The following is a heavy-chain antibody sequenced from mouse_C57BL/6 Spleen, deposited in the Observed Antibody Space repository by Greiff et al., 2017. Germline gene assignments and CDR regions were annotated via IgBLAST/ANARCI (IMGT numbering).Heavy chain of an antibody. D-gene: IGHD2-5*01. J-gene: IGHJ2*01. Sequence: VQLQQSGPGLVQPSQSLSITCTVSGFSLTSYGVHWVRQSPGKGLEWLGVIWSGGSTDYNAAFISRLSISKDNSKSQVFFKMNSLQADDTAIYYCARNGAYSNYFDYWGQGTTLTVSS. CDR1: GFSLTSYG. CDR3: ARNGAYSNYFDY. V-gene: IGHV2-2*01. CDR2: IWSGGST.